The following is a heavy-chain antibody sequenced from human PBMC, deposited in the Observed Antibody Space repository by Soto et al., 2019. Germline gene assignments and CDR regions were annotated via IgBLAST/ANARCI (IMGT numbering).Heavy chain of an antibody. CDR2: ISGSGGST. J-gene: IGHJ4*02. Sequence: GGSLRLSCAASGLIFSSYAMSWFRRAPGKGLEWVSAISGSGGSTYYADSVKGRFTISRDNSKNTLYLQMNSLRAEDTAVYYCAKPGGVMIARYYFDYWGQGTLVTVSS. V-gene: IGHV3-23*01. D-gene: IGHD3-22*01. CDR1: GLIFSSYA. CDR3: AKPGGVMIARYYFDY.